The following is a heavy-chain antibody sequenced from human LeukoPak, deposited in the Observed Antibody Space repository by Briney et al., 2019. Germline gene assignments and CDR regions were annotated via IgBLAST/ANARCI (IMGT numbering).Heavy chain of an antibody. D-gene: IGHD3-16*01. CDR1: GFTFTSSA. CDR2: IVVGSGNT. Sequence: ASVKVSCKASGFTFTSSAVQWVRQARGQRLEWIGWIVVGSGNTNYAQKFQERVTITRDMSTSTAYMELSSLRSEDTAVYYCAAEGGIPDAFDIWGQGTMVTVSS. CDR3: AAEGGIPDAFDI. V-gene: IGHV1-58*01. J-gene: IGHJ3*02.